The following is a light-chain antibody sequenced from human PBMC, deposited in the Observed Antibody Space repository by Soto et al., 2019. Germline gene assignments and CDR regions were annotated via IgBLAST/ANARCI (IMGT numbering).Light chain of an antibody. CDR2: GNS. CDR3: QSYDSSLRV. CDR1: PSNIGAGFD. Sequence: QSVLTQPPSVSGAPGQRITISCTVSPSNIGAGFDVHWYQQLPGTAPKLLIYGNSNRPSGVPDRFSGSKSGTSASLAITGLQAEDEADYYCQSYDSSLRVFGTGTKVTV. J-gene: IGLJ1*01. V-gene: IGLV1-40*01.